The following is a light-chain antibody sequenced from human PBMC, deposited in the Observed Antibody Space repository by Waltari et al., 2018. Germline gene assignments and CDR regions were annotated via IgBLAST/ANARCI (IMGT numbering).Light chain of an antibody. CDR3: QHGYGIP. V-gene: IGKV1-39*01. J-gene: IGKJ4*01. CDR2: KAS. CDR1: ENINNY. Sequence: DIQMTQSPSSLSASVGDRVTITCRTSENINNYLNWYQQKPGKAPKLLIYKASTLQGGVPSRFSGSGSGTDYTFTISSLQSEDVATYYCQHGYGIPFGGGTKVEIK.